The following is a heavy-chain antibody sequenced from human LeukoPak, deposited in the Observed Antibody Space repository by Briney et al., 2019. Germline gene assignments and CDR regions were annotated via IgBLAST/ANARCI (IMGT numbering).Heavy chain of an antibody. Sequence: SGTLSLTCAVSGGSVTSTNWWTWVRQPPGKGLEWIGEVHLDGRTNYNPSLTGRLTMSVDLYENHISLKLTPVTAADTAVYYCAREGGFYRPLDYSGQGTLVTVSS. V-gene: IGHV4-4*02. CDR2: VHLDGRT. CDR3: AREGGFYRPLDY. D-gene: IGHD3-3*01. J-gene: IGHJ4*02. CDR1: GGSVTSTNW.